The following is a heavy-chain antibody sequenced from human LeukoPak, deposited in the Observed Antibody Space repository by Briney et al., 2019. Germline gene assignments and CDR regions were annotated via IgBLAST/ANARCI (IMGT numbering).Heavy chain of an antibody. D-gene: IGHD3-3*01. J-gene: IGHJ3*02. Sequence: GGSLRLSCAASGFTFSSYWMSWVRQAPGKGLEWVANITQDGSEKYYVDSVKGRFTISRDNAKNSLYLQMNSLRAEDTAVYYCARDDGVGAFDIWGQGTMVTVSS. CDR1: GFTFSSYW. V-gene: IGHV3-7*01. CDR2: ITQDGSEK. CDR3: ARDDGVGAFDI.